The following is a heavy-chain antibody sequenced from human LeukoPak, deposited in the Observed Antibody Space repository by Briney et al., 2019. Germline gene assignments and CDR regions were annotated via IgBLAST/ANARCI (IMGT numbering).Heavy chain of an antibody. CDR3: ATGAGTYSPDY. CDR1: GNSFINYC. D-gene: IGHD1-26*01. J-gene: IGHJ4*02. Sequence: GASVKVSCKASGNSFINYCMHWVRQAPGQGLEWMGMINPSGVGTSYAQRFQGRVTVTRDTSTSTVYMELSSLRSEDTAVYYCATGAGTYSPDYWGQGTLVTVSS. CDR2: INPSGVGT. V-gene: IGHV1-46*01.